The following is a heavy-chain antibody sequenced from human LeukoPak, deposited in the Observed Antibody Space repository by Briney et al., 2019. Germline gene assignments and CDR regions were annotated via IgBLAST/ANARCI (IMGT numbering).Heavy chain of an antibody. J-gene: IGHJ6*03. V-gene: IGHV4-59*01. D-gene: IGHD5-12*01. CDR1: GGSISSYY. Sequence: SGTLSLTCTVSGGSISSYYWSWIRQPPGKGLEWIGYIYYSGWTNYNPSLKSRVTVSVDTSKTQFSLKLSSVTAADTAVYYCARGGVDSGYDWGGSYYSYYMDVGGKGTTVSVSS. CDR3: ARGGVDSGYDWGGSYYSYYMDV. CDR2: IYYSGWT.